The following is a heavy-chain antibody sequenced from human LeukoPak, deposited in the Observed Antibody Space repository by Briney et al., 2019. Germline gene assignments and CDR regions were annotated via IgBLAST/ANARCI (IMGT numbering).Heavy chain of an antibody. Sequence: ASVKVSCKASGYTFTSYGISWVRQAPGQGLEWKGWISAYNGDTNDAQKFQGRVTMTTETSTSTAYMELRSLRSDDTAVYYCARVQMVRGVLIPEYFQHWGQGTPVTVSS. CDR3: ARVQMVRGVLIPEYFQH. D-gene: IGHD3-10*01. CDR2: ISAYNGDT. V-gene: IGHV1-18*01. CDR1: GYTFTSYG. J-gene: IGHJ1*01.